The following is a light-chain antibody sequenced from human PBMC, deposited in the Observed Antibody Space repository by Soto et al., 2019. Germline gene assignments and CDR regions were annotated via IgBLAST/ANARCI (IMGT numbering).Light chain of an antibody. Sequence: EIVLTHSPATLSLSPGERAILSCTASQSVSSYLAWYQQKPGQAARLLIYGASSRAAGIPDRFSGSGSGTDVTITISGLEPEDFAVYYCQQYGSSLTWTFGQGTKVDIK. J-gene: IGKJ1*01. V-gene: IGKV3-20*01. CDR1: QSVSSY. CDR2: GAS. CDR3: QQYGSSLTWT.